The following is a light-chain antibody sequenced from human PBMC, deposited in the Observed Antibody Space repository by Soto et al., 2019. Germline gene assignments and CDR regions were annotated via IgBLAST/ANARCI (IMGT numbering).Light chain of an antibody. CDR2: DAS. CDR1: QSVSSY. CDR3: QQRSNWPPWT. J-gene: IGKJ1*01. Sequence: EIVLTQSPATLSLSPGERATLSCRASQSVSSYLAWYQQKPGQAPRLLIYDASTRATGIPARFSGSGSWTDFTLTISSLEPEDFAVYYCQQRSNWPPWTFGQGTKVYIK. V-gene: IGKV3-11*01.